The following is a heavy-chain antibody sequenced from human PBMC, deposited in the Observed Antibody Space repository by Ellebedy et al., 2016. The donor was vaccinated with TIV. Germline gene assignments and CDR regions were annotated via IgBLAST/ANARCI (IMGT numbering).Heavy chain of an antibody. CDR3: ARIDVGLLGDNEYGMDV. J-gene: IGHJ6*02. CDR2: IKEDESEK. CDR1: GFTFSNSW. Sequence: PGGSLRLSCVASGFTFSNSWMRWVRQAPGKGLEWVANIKEDESEKYYVDSVKGRFTISRDNAKESLYLQMHSLRAEDTAVYYCARIDVGLLGDNEYGMDVWGQGTTVIVSS. D-gene: IGHD3-10*02. V-gene: IGHV3-7*01.